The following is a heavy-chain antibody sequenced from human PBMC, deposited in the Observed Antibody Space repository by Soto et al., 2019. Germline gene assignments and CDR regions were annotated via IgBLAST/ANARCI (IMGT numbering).Heavy chain of an antibody. CDR3: ARAIHGYNYRVDF. CDR2: ITPVFETP. D-gene: IGHD5-12*01. J-gene: IGHJ6*02. CDR1: GGTFTSDA. V-gene: IGHV1-69*13. Sequence: SVKVSCKGSGGTFTSDAISWVRQAPGQGLEWMGGITPVFETPNYAQKFHGRVTITADESTDTAYMELSSLRSEDTAVYYCARAIHGYNYRVDFWGQGTPVTVSS.